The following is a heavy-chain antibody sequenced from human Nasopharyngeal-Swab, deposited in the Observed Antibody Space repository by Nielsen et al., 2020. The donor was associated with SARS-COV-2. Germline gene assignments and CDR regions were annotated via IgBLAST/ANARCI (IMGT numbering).Heavy chain of an antibody. CDR2: ISSSSSYI. CDR3: ARDKSVRN. D-gene: IGHD3-22*01. V-gene: IGHV3-21*01. Sequence: WIRQPPGKGLEWVSSISSSSSYIYYADSVKGRFTISRGNAKNSLYLQMNSLRAEDTAVYYCARDKSVRNWGQGTLVTVSS. J-gene: IGHJ4*02.